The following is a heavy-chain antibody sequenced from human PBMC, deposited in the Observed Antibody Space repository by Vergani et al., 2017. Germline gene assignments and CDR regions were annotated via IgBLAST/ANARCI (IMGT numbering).Heavy chain of an antibody. CDR3: ARRYNWNYWVVFDY. V-gene: IGHV1-3*01. Sequence: QVQLVQSGAEVKQPGASVKVSCKASGYTFTSYAMHWVRQAPGQRLEWMGWINAGNGNTKYSQKFQGRVTITRDTSASTAYMELSSLRSEDTAVYYCARRYNWNYWVVFDYWGQGTLVTVSS. CDR2: INAGNGNT. J-gene: IGHJ4*02. CDR1: GYTFTSYA. D-gene: IGHD1-7*01.